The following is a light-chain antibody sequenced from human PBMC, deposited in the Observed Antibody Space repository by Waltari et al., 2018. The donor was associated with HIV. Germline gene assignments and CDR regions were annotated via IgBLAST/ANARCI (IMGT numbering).Light chain of an antibody. CDR3: AAWDDSLSGPV. J-gene: IGLJ3*02. V-gene: IGLV1-47*01. Sequence: QSVLTQPPSASGTPGPRVTISCSGSSSTIGITYVYRYQQLPGTTPKLLIYRNNQRPSGVPDRFSGSKSGTSASLAISGLRSEDEADYYCAAWDDSLSGPVFGGGTKLTVL. CDR2: RNN. CDR1: SSTIGITY.